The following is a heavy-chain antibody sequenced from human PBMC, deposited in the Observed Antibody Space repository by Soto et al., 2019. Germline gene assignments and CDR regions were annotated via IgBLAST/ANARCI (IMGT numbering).Heavy chain of an antibody. V-gene: IGHV1-69*13. CDR1: GGTFSSYA. CDR2: IIPIFGTA. J-gene: IGHJ4*02. Sequence: EASVKVSCKASGGTFSSYAISWVRQAPGQGLEWMGGIIPIFGTANYAQKFQGRVTITADESTSTAYMELSSLRSEDTAVYYCARVKNDFWSGYGMVFDYWGQGTLVTVSS. CDR3: ARVKNDFWSGYGMVFDY. D-gene: IGHD3-3*01.